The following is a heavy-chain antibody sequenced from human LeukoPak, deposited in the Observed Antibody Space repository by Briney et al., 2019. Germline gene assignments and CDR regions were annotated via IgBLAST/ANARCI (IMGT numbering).Heavy chain of an antibody. D-gene: IGHD3-10*01. CDR1: GGSFSGYY. V-gene: IGHV4-34*01. CDR2: INHSGST. Sequence: PSETLSLTCAVYGGSFSGYYWSWIRQPPGKGLEWIGEINHSGSTNYNPSLKSRVTISVDTSKNQFSLKLSSVTAADTAVYYCARGAEWFGELPFDYWGQGTLVTVSS. J-gene: IGHJ4*02. CDR3: ARGAEWFGELPFDY.